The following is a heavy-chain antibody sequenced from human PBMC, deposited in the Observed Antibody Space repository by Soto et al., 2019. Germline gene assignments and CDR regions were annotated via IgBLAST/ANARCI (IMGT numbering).Heavy chain of an antibody. D-gene: IGHD2-2*01. CDR3: ARGGIVASSTVGPYYGMDV. J-gene: IGHJ6*02. CDR2: IIPIFGTA. Sequence: ASVKVSCKASGGTFSSYAISWVRQAPGQGLEWMGGIIPIFGTANYAQKFQGRVTITADESTSTAYMELSSLRSEDTAVYYCARGGIVASSTVGPYYGMDVWGQGTTVTVSS. V-gene: IGHV1-69*13. CDR1: GGTFSSYA.